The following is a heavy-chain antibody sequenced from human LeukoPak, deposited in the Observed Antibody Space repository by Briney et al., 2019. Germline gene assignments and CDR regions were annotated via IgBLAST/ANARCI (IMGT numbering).Heavy chain of an antibody. CDR1: GFTFSSYA. D-gene: IGHD6-13*01. Sequence: GGSLRLSCAASGFTFSSYAMSWVRQAPGKGLEWVSAISGSGGSTYYADSVKGRFTISRDNSKNTLYLQMNSLRAEDTAVYYCAKDSSSWYRQGWFDPWGQGTLVTVSS. J-gene: IGHJ5*02. V-gene: IGHV3-23*01. CDR2: ISGSGGST. CDR3: AKDSSSWYRQGWFDP.